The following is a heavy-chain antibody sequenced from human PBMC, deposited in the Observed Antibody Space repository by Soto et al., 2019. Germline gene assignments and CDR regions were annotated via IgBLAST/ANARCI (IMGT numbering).Heavy chain of an antibody. CDR3: VRAYNWNYGYFDY. CDR1: GFTFSSYS. CDR2: TSVSSSTI. Sequence: EVQLVESGGGLVQPGGSLRLSCAASGFTFSSYSMTWVRQAPGKGLEWVSYTSVSSSTIYYANSVKGRFTISRDNAKNSLYLQMNSLRAEDTAVYYCVRAYNWNYGYFDYWGQGTLVTVSS. V-gene: IGHV3-48*01. D-gene: IGHD1-7*01. J-gene: IGHJ4*02.